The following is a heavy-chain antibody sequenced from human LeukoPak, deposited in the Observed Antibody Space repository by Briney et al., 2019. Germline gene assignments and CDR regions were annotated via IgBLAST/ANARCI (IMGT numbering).Heavy chain of an antibody. D-gene: IGHD2-2*01. CDR2: INHSGST. V-gene: IGHV4-34*01. CDR1: GGSFSGYY. CDR3: AGGGFFSSSSCFPFGH. J-gene: IGHJ4*02. Sequence: SETLSLTCAVYGGSFSGYYWSWVRQPPGKGLEWIGEINHSGSTNYNPSLKSRVTISVDTSKNQFSLKLSSVTAADTAVYYCAGGGFFSSSSCFPFGHWGQGTPGTGFS.